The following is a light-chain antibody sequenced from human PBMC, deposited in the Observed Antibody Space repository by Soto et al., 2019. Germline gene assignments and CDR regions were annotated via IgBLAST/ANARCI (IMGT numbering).Light chain of an antibody. V-gene: IGLV2-14*01. Sequence: QSALTQPASVSGSPGQSITISCTRTSSDVGGYNYVSWYQQHPVKAPKLMIYDATTRPSGVSDRFSGSKSGNTASLTISGLQAEDEADYYCSSYTSSSTPYVFGTGTKLTVL. J-gene: IGLJ1*01. CDR3: SSYTSSSTPYV. CDR2: DAT. CDR1: SSDVGGYNY.